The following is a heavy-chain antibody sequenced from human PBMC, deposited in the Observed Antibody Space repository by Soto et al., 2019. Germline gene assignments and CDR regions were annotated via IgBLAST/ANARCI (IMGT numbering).Heavy chain of an antibody. D-gene: IGHD5-18*01. J-gene: IGHJ4*02. Sequence: QVQLQESGPGLVKFSETLSLTCTVSGGSISGNYWNWIRQSPGKGLEWIGYIYYMGNTKYNPSLKSRVTISVDTSKDQFSLRLNSVTAADMAMYYCARGRKGYTYGLFDNWGQGTLVSVSS. CDR2: IYYMGNT. V-gene: IGHV4-59*01. CDR1: GGSISGNY. CDR3: ARGRKGYTYGLFDN.